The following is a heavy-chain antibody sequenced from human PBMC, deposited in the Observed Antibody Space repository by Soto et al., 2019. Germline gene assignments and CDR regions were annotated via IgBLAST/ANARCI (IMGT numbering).Heavy chain of an antibody. J-gene: IGHJ5*02. CDR2: IYHSGST. D-gene: IGHD6-13*01. CDR1: GGSISSGGYS. Sequence: PSETLSLTCAVSGGSISSGGYSWSWIRQPPGKGLEWIGYIYHSGSTYYNPSLKSRVTISVDRSKNHFSLKLSSVTAADTAVYFCARQSGIFGWFDPWGQGTLVTVSS. V-gene: IGHV4-30-2*01. CDR3: ARQSGIFGWFDP.